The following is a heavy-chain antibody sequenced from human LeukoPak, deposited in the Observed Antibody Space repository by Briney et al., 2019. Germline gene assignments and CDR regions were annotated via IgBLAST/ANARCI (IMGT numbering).Heavy chain of an antibody. CDR1: GFTFSNQW. J-gene: IGHJ4*02. D-gene: IGHD1-14*01. CDR2: INSDGSST. V-gene: IGHV3-74*01. CDR3: ARAGPLDRKADY. Sequence: GGSLRLSCAASGFTFSNQWMHWVRQAPEKGLVWVSRINSDGSSTSYADSVKGRFTISRDNAKNALYLQMNSLRAEDTAVYYCARAGPLDRKADYWGQGTLVTVSS.